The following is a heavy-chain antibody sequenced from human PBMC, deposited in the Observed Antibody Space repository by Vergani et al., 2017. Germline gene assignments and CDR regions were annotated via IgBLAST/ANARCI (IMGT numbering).Heavy chain of an antibody. J-gene: IGHJ5*02. CDR2: INHSGST. Sequence: QVQLQQWGAGLLKPSETLSLTCAVYGGSFSGYYWSWIRQPPGKGLEWIGEINHSGSTNYNPSLKSLVTISVDTSKDHFSLKLSSVTAADTAVYYCAREGAYCGGDCYFDNWCDPWGQGTLVTVSS. CDR3: AREGAYCGGDCYFDNWCDP. V-gene: IGHV4-34*01. D-gene: IGHD2-21*02. CDR1: GGSFSGYY.